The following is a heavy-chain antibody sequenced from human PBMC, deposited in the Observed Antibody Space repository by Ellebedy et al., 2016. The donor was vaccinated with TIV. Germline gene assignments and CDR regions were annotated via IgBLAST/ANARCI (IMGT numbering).Heavy chain of an antibody. J-gene: IGHJ4*02. D-gene: IGHD6-19*01. Sequence: SGPTLVKPTQTLTLTCAFSGFSLTTAGMCVSWIRQPPGKALEWLARIDWDDDKYYSTSLRTRLTISKVPSKNQVVLTMTNMDPVDTGTYYCARSLTGSSSGWEGRCDYWGQGTLVTVSS. CDR3: ARSLTGSSSGWEGRCDY. CDR2: IDWDDDK. V-gene: IGHV2-70*11. CDR1: GFSLTTAGMC.